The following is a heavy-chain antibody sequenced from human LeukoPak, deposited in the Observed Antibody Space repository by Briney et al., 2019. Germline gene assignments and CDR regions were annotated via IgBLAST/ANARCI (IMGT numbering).Heavy chain of an antibody. CDR1: GFTVSSNY. J-gene: IGHJ3*02. Sequence: GGSLRLSCAASGFTVSSNYMSWVRQAPGKGLEWVSVIYSGGSTYYADSVKGRFTISRDNSKNTLYLQMNSLRAEDTAVYYCARDRSHSRTDAFDIWGQGTMVTVSS. D-gene: IGHD3-22*01. CDR3: ARDRSHSRTDAFDI. CDR2: IYSGGST. V-gene: IGHV3-53*01.